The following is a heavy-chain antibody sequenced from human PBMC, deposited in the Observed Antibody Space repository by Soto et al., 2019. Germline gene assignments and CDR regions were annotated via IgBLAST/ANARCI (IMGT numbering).Heavy chain of an antibody. J-gene: IGHJ4*02. D-gene: IGHD3-22*01. V-gene: IGHV4-39*02. CDR2: VHYTGST. CDR3: ARGGGRQDSSGFDY. Sequence: SETLSLTCTVSDGSISRSTFYWGWIRQPPGKGLEWIGSVHYTGSTYYNPSLKSRVTMSVDSSKNHLSLKVSSVTAADTAVYYCARGGGRQDSSGFDYWGQGTLVTVSS. CDR1: DGSISRSTFY.